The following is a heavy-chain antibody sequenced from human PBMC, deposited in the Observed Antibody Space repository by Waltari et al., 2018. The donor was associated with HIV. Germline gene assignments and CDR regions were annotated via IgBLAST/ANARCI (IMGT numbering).Heavy chain of an antibody. CDR3: AKDTVIITIAPGDV. Sequence: EVQLLESGGGLVQPGGSLSLACAASGFTFSSYAMSWVRPAPGRGLEWVSAISGSGGSTYYADSVKGRFTISRDNSKNTLYLQMNSLRAEDTAVYYCAKDTVIITIAPGDVWGQGTTVTVSS. D-gene: IGHD3-22*01. V-gene: IGHV3-23*01. J-gene: IGHJ6*02. CDR1: GFTFSSYA. CDR2: ISGSGGST.